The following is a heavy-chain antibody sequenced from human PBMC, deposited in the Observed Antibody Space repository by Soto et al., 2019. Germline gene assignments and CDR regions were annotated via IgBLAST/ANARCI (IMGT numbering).Heavy chain of an antibody. CDR3: ARERTGNGWYSLFAY. CDR2: IYYSGST. J-gene: IGHJ4*02. Sequence: PSETLSLTCTVSGGSISSSSYYWGWIRQPPGKGLEWIGSIYYSGSTFYNPSLKSRVTITRDTSANTAYMELSSLTSEDTAVYYCARERTGNGWYSLFAYWGQGTLVTVSS. V-gene: IGHV4-39*02. D-gene: IGHD6-19*01. CDR1: GGSISSSSYY.